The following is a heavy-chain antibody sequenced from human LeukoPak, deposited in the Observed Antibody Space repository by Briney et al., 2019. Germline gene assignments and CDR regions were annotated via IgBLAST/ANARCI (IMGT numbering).Heavy chain of an antibody. CDR1: GFTFSSYA. CDR2: ISGSGGST. J-gene: IGHJ4*02. D-gene: IGHD1-26*01. Sequence: GGSLRLSCAASGFTFSSYAMSWVRQAPGKGLEWVSAISGSGGSTYYADSVKGRFTISRDNSKNTLYLQMNSLRAPDTAVYYCAKGRVGVTRKINFFDYWGQGTLVTVSS. V-gene: IGHV3-23*01. CDR3: AKGRVGVTRKINFFDY.